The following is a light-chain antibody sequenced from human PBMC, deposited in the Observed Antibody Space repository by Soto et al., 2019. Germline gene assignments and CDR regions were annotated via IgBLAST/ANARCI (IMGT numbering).Light chain of an antibody. CDR3: LQDINYPWT. CDR2: GAS. CDR1: QGIENA. Sequence: AIQMTQSPSSLSASVGDRVTIAGRASQGIENALAWYQQKPGKAPKVLIYGASNLQSGVPSRFSGSGSGTEFALAITSLQPEDSATYYCLQDINYPWTFGQGTKVDIK. V-gene: IGKV1-6*01. J-gene: IGKJ1*01.